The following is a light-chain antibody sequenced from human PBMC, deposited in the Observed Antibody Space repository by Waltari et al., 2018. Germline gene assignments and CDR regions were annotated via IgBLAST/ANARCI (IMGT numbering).Light chain of an antibody. CDR3: QQYYSYPRT. CDR1: QGISIY. J-gene: IGKJ1*01. Sequence: AIRMTQSPSSLSASTGDRVTITCRASQGISIYLAWYQQKPGKAPKLLISAASTLQSGVPSRFSGSGSGTDFTLTISCLQSEDLATYYCQQYYSYPRTLGQGTRVETK. CDR2: AAS. V-gene: IGKV1-8*01.